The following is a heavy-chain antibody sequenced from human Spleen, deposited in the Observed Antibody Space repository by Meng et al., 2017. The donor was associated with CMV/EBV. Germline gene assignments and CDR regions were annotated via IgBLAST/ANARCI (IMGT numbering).Heavy chain of an antibody. J-gene: IGHJ4*01. CDR2: MDPGSGKT. V-gene: IGHV1-8*03. CDR3: ARRGFSTGWYPFDY. Sequence: ASVKVSCKASGYTFNSHDINWVRQAPGHGLEWMGWMDPGSGKTGYAQKFQGRVTITWSTSIATAYMELTRLTSEDTAFYYCARRGFSTGWYPFDYWGHGTLVTVSS. CDR1: GYTFNSHD. D-gene: IGHD2-2*01.